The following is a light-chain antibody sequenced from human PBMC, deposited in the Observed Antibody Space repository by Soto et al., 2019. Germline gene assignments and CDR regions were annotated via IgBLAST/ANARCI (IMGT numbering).Light chain of an antibody. CDR3: QQRTDWRPT. J-gene: IGKJ4*01. CDR1: QNVYFY. Sequence: EIVLTQSPATLSLSPGERATVSCSASQNVYFYLAWYQQKPGQAPRLLIYDASNRATGIPTRFSGSGSATDFTLTISSLEPEDFAVYYCQQRTDWRPTFGGGTKVEVK. V-gene: IGKV3-11*01. CDR2: DAS.